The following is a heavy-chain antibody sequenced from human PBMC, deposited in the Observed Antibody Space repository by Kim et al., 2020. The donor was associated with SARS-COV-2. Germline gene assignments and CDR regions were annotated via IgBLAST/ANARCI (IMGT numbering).Heavy chain of an antibody. CDR1: GFSVTANY. D-gene: IGHD3-10*01. CDR2: AYTGDDT. V-gene: IGHV3-66*01. Sequence: GGSLRLSCSTSGFSVTANYMSWVRQAPGKGPECVSVAYTGDDTFYADSVKGRFTIFRDISNNTLTLQMYSLRAEDTAIYYCALVYGSGCYYFDYWGPGT. J-gene: IGHJ4*02. CDR3: ALVYGSGCYYFDY.